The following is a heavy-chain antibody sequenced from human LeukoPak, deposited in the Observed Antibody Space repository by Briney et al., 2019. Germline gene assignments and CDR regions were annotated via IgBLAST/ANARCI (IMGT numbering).Heavy chain of an antibody. J-gene: IGHJ6*03. V-gene: IGHV3-53*01. CDR1: GFTFSSYE. CDR3: ARVALHDSSGYYYYYYYYMDV. Sequence: GGSLRLSCAVSGFTFSSYEMNWVRQAPGKGLEWVSVIYSGGSTYYADSVKGRFTISRDNSKNTLYLQMNSLRAEDTAVYYCARVALHDSSGYYYYYYYYMDVWGKGTTVTISS. CDR2: IYSGGST. D-gene: IGHD3-22*01.